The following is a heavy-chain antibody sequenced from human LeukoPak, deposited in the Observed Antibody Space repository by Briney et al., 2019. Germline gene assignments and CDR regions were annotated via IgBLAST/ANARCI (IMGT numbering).Heavy chain of an antibody. CDR1: GYTFTGYY. Sequence: AASVKVSCKASGYTFTGYYMHSVRQAPGQGLEWMGWINPNSGGTNYAQKFQGRVTMTRDTSISTAYMELSRLRSDDTAVYYCAREISSSWCLFDYWGQETLVTVSS. CDR2: INPNSGGT. J-gene: IGHJ4*02. CDR3: AREISSSWCLFDY. V-gene: IGHV1-2*02. D-gene: IGHD6-13*01.